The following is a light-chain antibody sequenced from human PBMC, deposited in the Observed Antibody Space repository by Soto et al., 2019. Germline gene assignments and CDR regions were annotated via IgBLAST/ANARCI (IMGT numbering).Light chain of an antibody. CDR3: QSYDSSFSGSV. V-gene: IGLV1-40*01. Sequence: QSALTQPPSVTGAPGQRVTISCTGGSSNIGARYDVHWYQQLPGTAPKLLIYGNTNRPSGVPDRFAGSKSGTSASLAITGLQAEDEADYYCQSYDSSFSGSVFGGGTKLTVL. J-gene: IGLJ2*01. CDR2: GNT. CDR1: SSNIGARYD.